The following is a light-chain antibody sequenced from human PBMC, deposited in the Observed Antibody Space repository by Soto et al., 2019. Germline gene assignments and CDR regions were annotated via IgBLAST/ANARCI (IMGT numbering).Light chain of an antibody. V-gene: IGKV4-1*01. CDR1: QSVFYSSNNKNY. CDR3: QQYYSTPAIT. Sequence: DIVMTPSPESLAVSLGDMATKNCTXLQSVFYSSNNKNYLAWYQQKPGQPPKLLIYWASTRESGVPDRFSGSGSGTDFTLTISSLQAEDVAVYYCQQYYSTPAITFGQGTRLEIK. J-gene: IGKJ5*01. CDR2: WAS.